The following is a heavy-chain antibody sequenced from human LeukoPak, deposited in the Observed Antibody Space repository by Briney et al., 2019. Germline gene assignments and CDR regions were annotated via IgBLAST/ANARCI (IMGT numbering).Heavy chain of an antibody. V-gene: IGHV4-39*07. CDR3: ARDHCSGGSCYSASDAFDI. Sequence: PSETLSLTCTVSGGSISSSSYYWGWIRQPPGKGLEWIGSIYYSGSTYYNPSLKSRVTISVDTSKNQFSLKLSSVTAADTAVYYCARDHCSGGSCYSASDAFDIWGQGTMVTVSS. J-gene: IGHJ3*02. CDR2: IYYSGST. D-gene: IGHD2-15*01. CDR1: GGSISSSSYY.